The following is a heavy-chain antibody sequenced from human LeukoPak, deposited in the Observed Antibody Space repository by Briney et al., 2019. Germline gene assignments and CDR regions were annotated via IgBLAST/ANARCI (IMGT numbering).Heavy chain of an antibody. CDR2: IWHDGKNK. J-gene: IGHJ6*02. V-gene: IGHV3-33*08. CDR1: GFTFSSYS. CDR3: ARGHPDYYYGMDV. Sequence: GGSLRLSCAASGFTFSSYSMNWVRQAPGKGLEWVAVIWHDGKNKYYADSVKGRFTVSRDNSKNTLYLQMDSLRVEDTAVYYCARGHPDYYYGMDVWGQGTTVTVSS.